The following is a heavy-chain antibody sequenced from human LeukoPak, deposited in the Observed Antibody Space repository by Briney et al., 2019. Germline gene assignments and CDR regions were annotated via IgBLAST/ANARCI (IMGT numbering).Heavy chain of an antibody. J-gene: IGHJ4*02. CDR1: GGSISSSSYN. D-gene: IGHD5-18*01. CDR2: IYYSGST. CDR3: ASAVDTAMAVDY. V-gene: IGHV4-39*07. Sequence: SETLSLTCTVSGGSISSSSYNWGWIRQPPGKGLEWIGSIYYSGSTYYNPSLKSRVTISVDTSKNQFSLKLSSVTAADTAVYYCASAVDTAMAVDYWGQGTLVTVSS.